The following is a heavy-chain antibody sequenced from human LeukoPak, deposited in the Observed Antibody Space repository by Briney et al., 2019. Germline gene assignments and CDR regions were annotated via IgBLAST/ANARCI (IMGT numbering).Heavy chain of an antibody. CDR3: ARDAVDTANAV. Sequence: GGSLRLSCAASGFTFTTYWMHWVRQAPGKGLVWVSHINSDGSITSYADSVKGRFTISRDNAKNTLYLQMNSLRAEDTAVYYCARDAVDTANAVRGQGTTVTVSS. D-gene: IGHD5-18*01. CDR1: GFTFTTYW. V-gene: IGHV3-74*01. J-gene: IGHJ6*02. CDR2: INSDGSIT.